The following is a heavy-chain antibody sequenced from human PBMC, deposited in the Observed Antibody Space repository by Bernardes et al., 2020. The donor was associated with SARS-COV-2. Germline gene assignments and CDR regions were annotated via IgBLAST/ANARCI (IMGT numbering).Heavy chain of an antibody. J-gene: IGHJ6*02. V-gene: IGHV3-23*01. D-gene: IGHD3-3*01. CDR2: IGGST. Sequence: SLRLSCEVSGVTFTRYAMAWVRQAPGRGLEWVANIGGSTFYAESVKGRFTILKDNSKDTLYLHMKSLRVEDTGIYYCAVAKLEGILSRMDVWGQGTTVTVSS. CDR3: AVAKLEGILSRMDV. CDR1: GVTFTRYA.